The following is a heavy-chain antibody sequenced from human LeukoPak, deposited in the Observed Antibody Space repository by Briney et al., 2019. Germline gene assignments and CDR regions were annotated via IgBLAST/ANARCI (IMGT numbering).Heavy chain of an antibody. V-gene: IGHV4-61*01. D-gene: IGHD6-19*01. J-gene: IGHJ6*02. CDR2: IYYSGST. CDR1: GGSVSSGSYY. Sequence: PSETLFLTCTVSGGSVSSGSYYWSWIRQPPGKGLEWIGYIYYSGSTNYNPSLKSRVTISVDKSKNQFSLKLSSVTAADTAVYYCASPQYSSGWSLYYGMDVWGQGTTVTVSS. CDR3: ASPQYSSGWSLYYGMDV.